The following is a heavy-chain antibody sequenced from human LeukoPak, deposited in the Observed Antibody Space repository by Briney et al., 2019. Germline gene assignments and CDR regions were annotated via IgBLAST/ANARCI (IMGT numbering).Heavy chain of an antibody. CDR3: ARGPWDYYDSSNYRTFDY. CDR1: GFTVSSNY. D-gene: IGHD3-22*01. J-gene: IGHJ4*02. V-gene: IGHV3-21*01. CDR2: ISSSAGYM. Sequence: GGSLRLSCTASGFTVSSNYMSWVRQAPGKGLEWVSSISSSAGYMYYADSVKGRFTISRDNARNSLYLQMNTLRAEDTAVYYCARGPWDYYDSSNYRTFDYWGQGTLVTVSS.